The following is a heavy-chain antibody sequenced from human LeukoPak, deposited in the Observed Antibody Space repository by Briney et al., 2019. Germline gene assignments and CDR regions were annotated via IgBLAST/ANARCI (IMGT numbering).Heavy chain of an antibody. Sequence: GGSLRLSCAASGFSFSSYDMGWVRQAPGKGLEWVSGISGSGGSTYYADSVKGRITISRDNSKNTLYLQMNSLRVEDTAVYYCALNDYGDGLGYWGQGTLVTVFS. J-gene: IGHJ4*02. CDR2: ISGSGGST. D-gene: IGHD4-17*01. V-gene: IGHV3-23*01. CDR1: GFSFSSYD. CDR3: ALNDYGDGLGY.